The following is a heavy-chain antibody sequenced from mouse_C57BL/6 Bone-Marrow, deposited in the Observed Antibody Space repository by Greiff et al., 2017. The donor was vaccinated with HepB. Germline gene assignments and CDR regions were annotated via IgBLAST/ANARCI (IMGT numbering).Heavy chain of an antibody. V-gene: IGHV5-4*01. D-gene: IGHD4-1*01. CDR1: GFTFSSYA. Sequence: EVQLQESGGGLVKPGGSLKLSCAASGFTFSSYAMSWVRQTPEKRLEWVATISDGGSYTYYPDNVKGRFTISRDNAKNNLYLQMSHLKSEDTAMYYCARDGLVTGWVFAYWGQGTLVTVSA. J-gene: IGHJ3*01. CDR3: ARDGLVTGWVFAY. CDR2: ISDGGSYT.